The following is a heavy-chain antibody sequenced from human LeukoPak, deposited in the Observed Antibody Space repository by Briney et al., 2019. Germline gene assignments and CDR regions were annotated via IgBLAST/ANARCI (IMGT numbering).Heavy chain of an antibody. CDR1: GFTFSNAW. V-gene: IGHV3-15*01. CDR2: IKSKTDGGTT. D-gene: IGHD3-10*01. J-gene: IGHJ4*02. CDR3: TTEPYGSGSRFDY. Sequence: PGGSLRLSCAASGFTFSNAWMSWVRQAPGKGLEWVGRIKSKTDGGTTDYAAPVKGRFTISRDDSKNTLYLQMNSLKTEDTAVYFCTTEPYGSGSRFDYWGQGTLVTVSS.